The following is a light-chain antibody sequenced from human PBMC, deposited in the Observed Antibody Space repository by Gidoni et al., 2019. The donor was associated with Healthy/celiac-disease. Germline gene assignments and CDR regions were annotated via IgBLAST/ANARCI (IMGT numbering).Light chain of an antibody. CDR2: DAS. J-gene: IGKJ3*01. CDR1: QDISNY. V-gene: IGKV1-33*01. CDR3: QQYDNLPRLT. Sequence: DIQMPQSPSSLSASVGDRVTITCQASQDISNYLNWYQQKPGKAPKLLIYDASNLETGVPSRFSGSGSGTDFTFTISSLQPEDIATYYCQQYDNLPRLTFGPGTKVDIK.